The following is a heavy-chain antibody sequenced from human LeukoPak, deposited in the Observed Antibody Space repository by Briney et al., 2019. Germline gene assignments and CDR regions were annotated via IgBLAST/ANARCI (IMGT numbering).Heavy chain of an antibody. CDR2: TYPGDSDT. V-gene: IGHV5-51*01. CDR1: GYSFTSYW. Sequence: GESLKISCKGSGYSFTSYWIGWVRQMPGKGLEWMGITYPGDSDTRYSPSFQGQVTISADKSISTAYLQWSSLKASDTAIYYCARKPTDYGEYYFDYWGQGTLVTVSS. D-gene: IGHD4-17*01. J-gene: IGHJ4*02. CDR3: ARKPTDYGEYYFDY.